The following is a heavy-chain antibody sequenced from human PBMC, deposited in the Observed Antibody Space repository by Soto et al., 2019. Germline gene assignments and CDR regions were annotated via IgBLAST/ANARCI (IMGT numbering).Heavy chain of an antibody. CDR3: ARTQKYYDFWSGTTAFDI. CDR1: GYSFTSYW. J-gene: IGHJ3*02. V-gene: IGHV5-10-1*01. CDR2: IDPSDSYT. D-gene: IGHD3-3*01. Sequence: GESLKISCKGSGYSFTSYWISWVRQMPGKGLEWMGRIDPSDSYTNYSPSFQGHVTISADKSISTAYLQWSSLKASDTAMYYCARTQKYYDFWSGTTAFDIWGQGTMVTVSS.